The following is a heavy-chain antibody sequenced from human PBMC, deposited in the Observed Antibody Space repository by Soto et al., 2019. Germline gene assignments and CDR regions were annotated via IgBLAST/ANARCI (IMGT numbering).Heavy chain of an antibody. CDR2: ISWNSASI. Sequence: EVQLVESGGGLVQPGRSLRLSCAASGFTFDDYAMHWVRQAPGKGLEWVSGISWNSASIGYADSVKGRFTISRDNAQNSLYLQMNSLRAEDTALYYCAKTLKEEGYYYYGLDVWGQGTTVTVSS. CDR3: AKTLKEEGYYYYGLDV. V-gene: IGHV3-9*01. J-gene: IGHJ6*02. CDR1: GFTFDDYA.